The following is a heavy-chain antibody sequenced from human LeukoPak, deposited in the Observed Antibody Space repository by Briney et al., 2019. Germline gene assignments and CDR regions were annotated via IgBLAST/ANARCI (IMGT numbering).Heavy chain of an antibody. D-gene: IGHD6-13*01. Sequence: GGSLRLSCAASGFTFSSYWISWVRQAPGKGLEWVANIKQDGSEKYYVDSVKGRFTISRDNAKNSLYLQMNSLRAEDTAVYYCXXXHYSREIDPWGQGTLVTVSS. J-gene: IGHJ5*02. CDR1: GFTFSSYW. CDR3: XXXHYSREIDP. CDR2: IKQDGSEK. V-gene: IGHV3-7*01.